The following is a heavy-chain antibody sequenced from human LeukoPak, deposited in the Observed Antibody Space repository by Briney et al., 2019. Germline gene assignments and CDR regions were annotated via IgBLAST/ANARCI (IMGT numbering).Heavy chain of an antibody. V-gene: IGHV3-48*01. CDR3: ARGHNFDWLLQGFDP. CDR1: GFTFSRYS. J-gene: IGHJ5*02. D-gene: IGHD3-9*01. Sequence: GGSLRLSCAASGFTFSRYSMNWVRQAPGKGLEWVSYISSTGTTIYYADSVKGRFTISRDNAKNSLYLQVNSLRAEDTAVYYCARGHNFDWLLQGFDPWGQGTLVTVSS. CDR2: ISSTGTTI.